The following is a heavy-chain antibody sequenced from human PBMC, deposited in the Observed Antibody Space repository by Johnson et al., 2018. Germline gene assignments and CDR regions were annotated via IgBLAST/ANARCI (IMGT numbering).Heavy chain of an antibody. CDR1: GFTFSSYW. CDR2: IKQDGSEK. J-gene: IGHJ3*02. D-gene: IGHD3-10*01. V-gene: IGHV3-7*01. Sequence: VQLVESGGGLVQPGGSLRLSCAASGFTFSSYWMSWVRQAPGKGLEWVANIKQDGSEKYYVDSVKGRLTISRDNAKNSLYLQMNSLRAEDTAVYYCGRRVGGWEFDAFDIWGPGTMVTVSS. CDR3: GRRVGGWEFDAFDI.